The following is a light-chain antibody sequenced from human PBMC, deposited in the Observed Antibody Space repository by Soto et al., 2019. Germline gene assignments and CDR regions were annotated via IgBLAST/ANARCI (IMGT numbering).Light chain of an antibody. V-gene: IGKV3-15*01. Sequence: EIVMTQSPATLSVYPGERATLSCRASQSVSSNLAWYQQKPGQAPRLLIYGASTRANGIPARFSGSGSGTEFTLTLSSLQSEDFAVYYCQQYNNWLITFGQGTRLEIK. CDR1: QSVSSN. CDR3: QQYNNWLIT. J-gene: IGKJ5*01. CDR2: GAS.